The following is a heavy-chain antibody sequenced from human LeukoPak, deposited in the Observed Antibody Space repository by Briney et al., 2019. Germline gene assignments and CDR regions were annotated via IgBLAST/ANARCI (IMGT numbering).Heavy chain of an antibody. CDR3: ARFSYGSGSKDTDY. D-gene: IGHD3-10*01. CDR1: GFTFSSYA. J-gene: IGHJ4*02. CDR2: ISGSGGST. Sequence: GGSLRLSCAASGFTFSSYAMSWVRQAPGKGLEWVSAISGSGGSTYYADSVKGRFTISRDNSKKTLYLQMNSPRAEDTAVYYCARFSYGSGSKDTDYWGQGTLVTVSS. V-gene: IGHV3-23*01.